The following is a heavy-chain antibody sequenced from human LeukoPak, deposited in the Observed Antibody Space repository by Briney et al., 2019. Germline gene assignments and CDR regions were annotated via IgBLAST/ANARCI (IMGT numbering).Heavy chain of an antibody. CDR1: GGTFSIYA. Sequence: SVTVSCMASGGTFSIYAISWVRQAPGQGGEGMGGIIPILGTANYAQKFQGRVTITAHKSTNTAYMELTSLRSEDTAVYSCAGARVWFGTLGYFDYWGQGTLVTVSS. V-gene: IGHV1-69*10. CDR3: AGARVWFGTLGYFDY. J-gene: IGHJ4*02. CDR2: IIPILGTA. D-gene: IGHD3-10*01.